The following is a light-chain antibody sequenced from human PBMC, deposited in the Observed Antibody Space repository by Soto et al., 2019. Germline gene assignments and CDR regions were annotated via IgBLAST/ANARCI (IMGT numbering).Light chain of an antibody. J-gene: IGKJ5*01. CDR1: QSVSNY. Sequence: EIVLTQSPATLSLSPGERSTLSCISSQSVSNYLAWYQQKPGQAPRLPIYDASNRATGIPARFSGSGSGTDFTLTISSLEPEDFAVYYCQQRSNWPRVTFGQGTRLEIK. CDR3: QQRSNWPRVT. CDR2: DAS. V-gene: IGKV3-11*01.